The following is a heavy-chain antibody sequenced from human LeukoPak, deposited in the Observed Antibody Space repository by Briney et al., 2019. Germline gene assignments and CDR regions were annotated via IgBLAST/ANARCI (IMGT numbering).Heavy chain of an antibody. CDR1: GYSFTIYW. Sequence: GESLKISCKTSGYSFTIYWIGWVRQMPGKGLEWMGLIYPGDSDTRYSPSFQGQVNISADKSINTAYLQSSSLKASDTAIYYCARQSSWSTVTTSFDYWGQGTPVTVSS. CDR2: IYPGDSDT. J-gene: IGHJ4*02. V-gene: IGHV5-51*01. CDR3: ARQSSWSTVTTSFDY. D-gene: IGHD4-17*01.